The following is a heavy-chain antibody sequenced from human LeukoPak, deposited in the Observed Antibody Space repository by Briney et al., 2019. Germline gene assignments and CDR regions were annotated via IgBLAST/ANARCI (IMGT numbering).Heavy chain of an antibody. J-gene: IGHJ5*01. Sequence: GGSLRLSCAASGSSISGYSMNWVRQPPGKGLEWVSSITGAGNYVDYAESVTGRFTISRDNAKNSLYLQLSSLGAEDTAVYYCVTEPILPGWFDSWGQGILATVSS. CDR1: GSSISGYS. CDR3: VTEPILPGWFDS. CDR2: ITGAGNYV. D-gene: IGHD2/OR15-2a*01. V-gene: IGHV3-21*06.